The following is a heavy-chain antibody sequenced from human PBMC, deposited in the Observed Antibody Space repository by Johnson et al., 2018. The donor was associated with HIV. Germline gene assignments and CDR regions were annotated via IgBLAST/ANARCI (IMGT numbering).Heavy chain of an antibody. D-gene: IGHD6-13*01. CDR1: GFTVSTSY. J-gene: IGHJ3*02. Sequence: VQLVESVGGLVQPGGSLRLSCAVSGFTVSTSYMTWVRQAPGKGLDWVSVIYSGGSTYYADSVKGRFTISRDNSKNTLYLQMNSLRAGDTAVYYCVRGDVGGGSDSSTWYVGLQGFDIWGQGTMVTVSS. CDR3: VRGDVGGGSDSSTWYVGLQGFDI. V-gene: IGHV3-66*01. CDR2: IYSGGST.